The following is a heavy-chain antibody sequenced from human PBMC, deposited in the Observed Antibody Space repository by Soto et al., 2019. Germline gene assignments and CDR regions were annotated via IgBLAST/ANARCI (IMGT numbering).Heavy chain of an antibody. CDR3: ASPGDYGDILRVEY. D-gene: IGHD4-17*01. V-gene: IGHV4-39*01. CDR1: GGSISSSSYY. J-gene: IGHJ4*02. CDR2: IYYSGST. Sequence: QLQLQESGPGLVKPSETLSLTCTVSGGSISSSSYYWGWIRQPPGKGLEWIGSIYYSGSTYYNPSLKSRVTISVDTSKNQFSLKLSSVTAADTAVYYCASPGDYGDILRVEYWGQGTLVTVSS.